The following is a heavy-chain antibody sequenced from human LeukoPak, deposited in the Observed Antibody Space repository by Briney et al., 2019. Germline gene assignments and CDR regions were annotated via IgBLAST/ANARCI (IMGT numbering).Heavy chain of an antibody. J-gene: IGHJ4*02. V-gene: IGHV4-59*01. CDR2: IYYSGST. Sequence: SETLSLTCTVSGSGGSISNYYWSWIRQPPGKGLEWIGYIYYSGSTNHNPSLKSRVTRSVDTSKNQLSLKLSSVTAADTAVYYCARDLRSSGWYVFDHWGRGTLVTVSS. CDR3: ARDLRSSGWYVFDH. CDR1: GSGGSISNYY. D-gene: IGHD6-19*01.